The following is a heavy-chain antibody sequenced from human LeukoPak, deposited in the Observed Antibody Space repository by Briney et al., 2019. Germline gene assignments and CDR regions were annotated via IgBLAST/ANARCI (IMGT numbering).Heavy chain of an antibody. V-gene: IGHV3-74*01. CDR3: ARSNQADDY. Sequence: GGTLRLSCAASGSTFSSYSMNWVRQAPGKGLVWVSRINTGGSSTTYADSVKGRFTISRDNAKNTLYLQMNSLRAEDTAVYYCARSNQADDYWGQGTLVTVSS. J-gene: IGHJ4*02. CDR2: INTGGSST. CDR1: GSTFSSYS. D-gene: IGHD4-11*01.